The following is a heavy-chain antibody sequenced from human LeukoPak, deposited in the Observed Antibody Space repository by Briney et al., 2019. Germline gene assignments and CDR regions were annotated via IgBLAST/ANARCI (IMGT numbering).Heavy chain of an antibody. D-gene: IGHD1-26*01. CDR3: ASSYSGSYVLDY. CDR2: ISYDGSNK. V-gene: IGHV3-30-3*01. Sequence: GGSLRLSCAASGFTFSSYAMHWVRQAPGKGLEWVAVISYDGSNKYYADSVKGRFTISRDNSKNTLYLQMNSLRAEDTAVYYCASSYSGSYVLDYWGQGTLVTVSS. J-gene: IGHJ4*02. CDR1: GFTFSSYA.